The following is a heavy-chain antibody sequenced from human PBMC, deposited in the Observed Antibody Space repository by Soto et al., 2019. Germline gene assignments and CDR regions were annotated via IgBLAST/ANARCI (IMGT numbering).Heavy chain of an antibody. V-gene: IGHV1-69*04. CDR1: GGTFSSYT. CDR3: ARDRIAAAGMFGLDGGYYYYGMDV. Sequence: ASVKVSCKASGGTFSSYTISGVPEAPGQVLQWMGRIIPILGIANYAQKFQGRVTITADKSTSTAYMELSSLRSEDTAVYYCARDRIAAAGMFGLDGGYYYYGMDVWGQGTTVTVSS. CDR2: IIPILGIA. D-gene: IGHD6-13*01. J-gene: IGHJ6*02.